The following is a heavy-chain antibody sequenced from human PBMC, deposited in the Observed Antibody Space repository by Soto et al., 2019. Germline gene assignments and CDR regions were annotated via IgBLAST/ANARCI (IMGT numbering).Heavy chain of an antibody. CDR3: AKVDILVMGYFDY. CDR2: ISGSGGST. V-gene: IGHV3-23*01. D-gene: IGHD3-9*01. J-gene: IGHJ4*02. CDR1: GFTFSSYA. Sequence: EVQLLESGGGLVQPGVSLRLSCAASGFTFSSYAMSCFRQAPGKGLEWVSAISGSGGSTYYADSVKGRFTISRDNSKNTLYLQMNSLRAEDTAVYYCAKVDILVMGYFDYWGQGTLVTVSS.